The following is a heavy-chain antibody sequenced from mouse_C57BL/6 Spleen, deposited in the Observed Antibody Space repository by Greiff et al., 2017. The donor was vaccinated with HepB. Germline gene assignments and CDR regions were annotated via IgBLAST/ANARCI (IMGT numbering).Heavy chain of an antibody. CDR3: ARHGGLREGFDY. D-gene: IGHD2-2*01. Sequence: VKLMESGPGLVAPSQSLSITCTVSGFSLTSYGVHWVRQPPGKGLEWLVVIWSDGSTTYNSALKSRLSISKDNSKSQVFLKMNSLQTDDTAMYYCARHGGLREGFDYWGQGTTLTVSS. V-gene: IGHV2-6-1*01. CDR1: GFSLTSYG. J-gene: IGHJ2*01. CDR2: IWSDGST.